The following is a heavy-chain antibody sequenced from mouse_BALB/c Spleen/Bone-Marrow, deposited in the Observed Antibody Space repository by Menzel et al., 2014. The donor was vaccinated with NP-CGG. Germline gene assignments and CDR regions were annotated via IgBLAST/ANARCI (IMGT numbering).Heavy chain of an antibody. CDR2: IYPGSGST. D-gene: IGHD3-1*01. Sequence: LQQPGSELVRPGASVKLSCKASGYTFTSYWMHWVKQRPGQGLEWIGNIYPGSGSTNYDEKFKSKATLTVDTSSSPAYMQLSSLTSEDSAVYYCTRWAARAFAYWGQGTLVTVSA. J-gene: IGHJ3*01. CDR3: TRWAARAFAY. CDR1: GYTFTSYW. V-gene: IGHV1S22*01.